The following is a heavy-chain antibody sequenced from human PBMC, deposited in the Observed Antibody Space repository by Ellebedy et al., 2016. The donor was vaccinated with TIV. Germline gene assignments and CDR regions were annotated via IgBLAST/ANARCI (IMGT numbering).Heavy chain of an antibody. CDR2: INHSGST. J-gene: IGHJ4*02. CDR1: GGSFSGYY. CDR3: ASRASGRSDLGRGLYFEN. D-gene: IGHD1-26*01. V-gene: IGHV4-34*01. Sequence: SETLSLTCAVYGGSFSGYYWSWIRQTPGKGLEWLGEINHSGSTNYNPSLKSRVTISVDTSKSQFSLKLTSVTAADTAVYYCASRASGRSDLGRGLYFENWGQGTLVTVSS.